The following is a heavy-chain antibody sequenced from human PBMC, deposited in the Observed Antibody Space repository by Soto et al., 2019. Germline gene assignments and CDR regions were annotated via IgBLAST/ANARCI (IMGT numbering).Heavy chain of an antibody. V-gene: IGHV1-69*01. CDR1: GGSFTTDS. J-gene: IGHJ4*02. CDR3: AKGVASSD. CDR2: INPLFRTP. D-gene: IGHD5-12*01. Sequence: QVHLVQSEAEVRKPGSSVKVSCKSSGGSFTTDSIIWVRQAPGQGLEWMGGINPLFRTPVYAQKFQGRVTISADEYTSAAHLEVTGLTPEDTAVYFCAKGVASSDWGQGTPVTVSS.